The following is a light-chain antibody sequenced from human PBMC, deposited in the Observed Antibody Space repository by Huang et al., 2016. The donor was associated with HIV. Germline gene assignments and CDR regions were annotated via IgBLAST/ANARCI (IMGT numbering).Light chain of an antibody. CDR3: PQDYSYPYT. Sequence: AIQMTQSPSSLSASVGNRVPITCRASTDIRDALGWYQQKPETAPKLLIYGASCLQNGVHSRFSVSGSGTDLTLTTSSLQPEDSATDYCPQDYSYPYTFGQWTKLEIK. V-gene: IGKV1-6*01. CDR1: TDIRDA. J-gene: IGKJ2*01. CDR2: GAS.